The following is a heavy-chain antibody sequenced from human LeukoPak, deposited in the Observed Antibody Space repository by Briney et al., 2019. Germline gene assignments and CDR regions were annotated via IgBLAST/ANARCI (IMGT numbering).Heavy chain of an antibody. V-gene: IGHV3-30-3*01. CDR3: ARVPGTTTGGYYYYYGMDA. J-gene: IGHJ6*02. CDR2: ISYDGSNK. CDR1: GFTFSSYA. Sequence: PGGSLRLSCAASGFTFSSYAMHWVRQAPGKGLEWVAVISYDGSNKYYADSVKGRFTISRDNSKNTLYLQMNSLRAEDTAVYYCARVPGTTTGGYYYYYGMDAWGQGTTVTVSS. D-gene: IGHD1-1*01.